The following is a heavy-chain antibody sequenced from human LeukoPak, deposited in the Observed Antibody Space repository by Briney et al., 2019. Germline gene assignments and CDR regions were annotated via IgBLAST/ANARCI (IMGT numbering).Heavy chain of an antibody. J-gene: IGHJ5*02. CDR3: ARDSEQWRVSSWFDP. CDR2: INPSGGST. CDR1: GYTFTSYY. V-gene: IGHV1-46*01. D-gene: IGHD6-19*01. Sequence: ASVKVSCKASGYTFTSYYMHWVRQAPGQGLEWMGIINPSGGSTSYAQKFQGRVTMTRDMSTSTVYMELSSLRSEDTAVYYCARDSEQWRVSSWFDPWGQGTLVTVSS.